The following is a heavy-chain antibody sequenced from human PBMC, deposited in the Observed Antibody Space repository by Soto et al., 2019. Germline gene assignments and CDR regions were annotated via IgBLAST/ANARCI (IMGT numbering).Heavy chain of an antibody. CDR3: ARDKYTNYVNYFDL. Sequence: LRLSCAASGFRFKYYYMTWMRQTPGKGLEWISTITSSGGTTYYAASVKGRVTISRDNANNSLYLQMSGLRAEDTALYYCARDKYTNYVNYFDLWGQETRVTV. D-gene: IGHD3-16*01. V-gene: IGHV3-11*01. CDR2: ITSSGGTT. CDR1: GFRFKYYY. J-gene: IGHJ5*02.